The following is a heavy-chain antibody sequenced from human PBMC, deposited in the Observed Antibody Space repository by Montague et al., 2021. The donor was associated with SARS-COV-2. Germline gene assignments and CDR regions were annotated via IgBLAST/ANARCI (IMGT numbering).Heavy chain of an antibody. CDR1: SGSISRYY. J-gene: IGHJ4*02. Sequence: SETLSLTCTVSSGSISRYYWNWIRQPPGKGLEWIAYIYYSGSTNYNPSLKSRVTISVDTSKNQFSLKLSSVTAADTAVYYCARSRENYNILTGYPYYFDYWGQGTLVTVSS. CDR3: ARSRENYNILTGYPYYFDY. CDR2: IYYSGST. D-gene: IGHD3-9*01. V-gene: IGHV4-59*01.